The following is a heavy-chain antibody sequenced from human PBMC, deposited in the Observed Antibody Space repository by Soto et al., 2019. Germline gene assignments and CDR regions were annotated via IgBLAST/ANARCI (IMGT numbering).Heavy chain of an antibody. Sequence: SETLSLTCTVSGGSVSSGSYYWSWIRQPPGKGLEWIGFVYYSGSTNYNPSVKSRVTISVDTSKNQFSLKLSSVTAADTAVYYCARVGNRGLDNWFDLWGRGTLVSVSA. J-gene: IGHJ5*02. V-gene: IGHV4-61*01. CDR3: ARVGNRGLDNWFDL. CDR1: GGSVSSGSYY. D-gene: IGHD3-10*01. CDR2: VYYSGST.